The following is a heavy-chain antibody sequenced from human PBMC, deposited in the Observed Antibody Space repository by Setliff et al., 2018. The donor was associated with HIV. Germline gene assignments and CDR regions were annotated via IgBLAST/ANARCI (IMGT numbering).Heavy chain of an antibody. J-gene: IGHJ5*02. CDR2: ISGSGIGS. D-gene: IGHD3-10*01. Sequence: GGSLRLSCTASGFTFGDYAMSWVRQAPGKGLEWVSAISGSGIGSYYPDSVKGRFTISRDNSKNTLFLQMNSLRAEDTAVYYCAKDRSYYYGSGSYAAETWGQGTLVTVSS. CDR3: AKDRSYYYGSGSYAAET. CDR1: GFTFGDYA. V-gene: IGHV3-23*01.